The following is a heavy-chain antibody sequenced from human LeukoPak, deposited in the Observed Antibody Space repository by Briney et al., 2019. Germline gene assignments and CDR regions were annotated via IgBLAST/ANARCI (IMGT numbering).Heavy chain of an antibody. V-gene: IGHV4-39*01. J-gene: IGHJ4*02. CDR3: ARRTEWPKYYFDY. CDR1: GGSISSSSYY. CDR2: IYYSGST. Sequence: MASETLSLTCTVSGGSISSSSYYWGWIRQPPGKGLEWIGSIYYSGSTYYNPSLKSRVTISVDTSKNQFSLKLSSVTAADTAVYYCARRTEWPKYYFDYWGQGTLVTVSS. D-gene: IGHD3-3*01.